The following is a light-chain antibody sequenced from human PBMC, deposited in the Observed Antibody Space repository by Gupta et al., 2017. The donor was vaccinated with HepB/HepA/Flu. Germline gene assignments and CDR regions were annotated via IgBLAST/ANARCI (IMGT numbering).Light chain of an antibody. CDR1: QSLGNSDGNTF. CDR3: RQSTHWPPHT. Sequence: DVVMTQSPLSLPVTLGQPASIYCRSNQSLGNSDGNTFLNWFQQRPGQAPRRLIYEVSNRDSGVTDRFSRSGLGNDLPLKISRGEEEDVGVYYCRQSTHWPPHTFGQGTKLEIK. J-gene: IGKJ2*01. V-gene: IGKV2-30*01. CDR2: EVS.